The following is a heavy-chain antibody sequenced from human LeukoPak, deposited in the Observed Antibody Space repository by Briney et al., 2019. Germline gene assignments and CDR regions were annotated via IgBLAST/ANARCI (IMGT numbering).Heavy chain of an antibody. CDR1: GYSFSNYW. CDR2: IYPDESNT. V-gene: IGHV5-51*01. D-gene: IGHD7-27*01. CDR3: AREGRNWGGYFDY. J-gene: IGHJ4*02. Sequence: GESLKISCMGSGYSFSNYWIGWVRQMPGKGLEWMGIIYPDESNTRYSPSFQGQVTVSADKSISTAYLQWSSLKASDTAMYYCAREGRNWGGYFDYWGQGTLVTVSS.